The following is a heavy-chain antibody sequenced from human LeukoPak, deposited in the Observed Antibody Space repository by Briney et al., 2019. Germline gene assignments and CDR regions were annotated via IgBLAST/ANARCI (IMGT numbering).Heavy chain of an antibody. CDR2: LSPSHSTR. CDR1: GYTFTSYG. J-gene: IGHJ3*02. V-gene: IGHV1-18*01. CDR3: ARDYMLPLETDNGDGFAI. D-gene: IGHD2-8*01. Sequence: ASVKVSCKASGYTFTSYGISWVRQPPGKGLEWMGWLSPSHSTRVYAQEFQGRVTMTADTNTNTVSMEVRSLRSDDTAVYFCARDYMLPLETDNGDGFAIWGQGTVVTVSS.